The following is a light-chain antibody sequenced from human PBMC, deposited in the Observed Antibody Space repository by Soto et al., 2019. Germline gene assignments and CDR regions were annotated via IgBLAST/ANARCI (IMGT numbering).Light chain of an antibody. CDR2: DNN. CDR3: GTWDSNLSGGSV. V-gene: IGLV1-51*01. J-gene: IGLJ1*01. CDR1: SSNIGNNY. Sequence: QSALTQPPSVSAAPGQKVTISCSGSSSNIGNNYVSWYQQLPGTDPKLLIYDNNKRPSGIPDRFAGSKSGTSATLGITGHQTGDEADYYSGTWDSNLSGGSVFGPGTKVTVL.